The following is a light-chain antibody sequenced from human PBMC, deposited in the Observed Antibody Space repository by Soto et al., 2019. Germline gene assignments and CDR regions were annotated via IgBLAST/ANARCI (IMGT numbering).Light chain of an antibody. Sequence: ETLMTQSPATLSVSPGGRATLSCRASQSVSSNLAWYQQKPGQAPRLLIYGASTRATGIPARFSGSGSGTEFTLTISILQSEDFAVYYCQQYNNWPLPFGGGTKVELK. CDR1: QSVSSN. V-gene: IGKV3-15*01. J-gene: IGKJ4*01. CDR3: QQYNNWPLP. CDR2: GAS.